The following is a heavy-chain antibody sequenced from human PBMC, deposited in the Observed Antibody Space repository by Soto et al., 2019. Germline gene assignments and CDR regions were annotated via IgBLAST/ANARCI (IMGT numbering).Heavy chain of an antibody. V-gene: IGHV4-31*03. CDR2: IYYSGST. D-gene: IGHD3-3*01. CDR1: GGSISSGGYY. Sequence: SETLSLTCTVSGGSISSGGYYWSWIRQHPGKGLEWIGYIYYSGSTYYNPSLKSRVTISVDTSKNQFSLKLSSVTAADTAVYYCATISYDFWSGYDYYYYYGMDVWGQGTTVTVSS. J-gene: IGHJ6*02. CDR3: ATISYDFWSGYDYYYYYGMDV.